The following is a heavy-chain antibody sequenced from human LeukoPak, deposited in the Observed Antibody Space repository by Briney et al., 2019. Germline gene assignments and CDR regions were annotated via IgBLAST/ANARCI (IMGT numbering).Heavy chain of an antibody. V-gene: IGHV4-38-2*02. CDR1: GYSISSGYY. J-gene: IGHJ3*02. D-gene: IGHD3-10*01. Sequence: SETLSLTCTVSGYSISSGYYWGWIRQPPGKGLEWIGSIFHSGSTNYNPSLKSRVTISIDTPKNQLSLNLRSVTAADTAVYYCARDRGKVDDAFDIWGQGTKVTVSS. CDR3: ARDRGKVDDAFDI. CDR2: IFHSGST.